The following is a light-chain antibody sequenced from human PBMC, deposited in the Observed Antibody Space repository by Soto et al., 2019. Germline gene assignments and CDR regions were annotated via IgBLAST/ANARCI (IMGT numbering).Light chain of an antibody. CDR2: GAS. V-gene: IGKV3-20*01. CDR3: QQYGSSPRT. CDR1: QSVGSY. J-gene: IGKJ1*01. Sequence: EIVLTHSPATLSLSPGERATLSCRASQSVGSYLAWYQQKFGQAPRLLIYGASSRATGIPDRFSGSGSGTDFTLTISRLEPEDFAVYYCQQYGSSPRTFGQGTKVDI.